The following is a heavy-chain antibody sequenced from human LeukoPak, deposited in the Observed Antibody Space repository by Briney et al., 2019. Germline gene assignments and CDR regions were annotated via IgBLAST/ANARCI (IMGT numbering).Heavy chain of an antibody. Sequence: PSETLSLTCAVYGGSFSGYYWSWIRQPPGKGLEWIGEINHSGSTNYNPSLKSRVTISVDTSKNQFSLKLSSVTAADTAVYYCASGMWFGELSYYYYYMDVWGKGTTVTISS. V-gene: IGHV4-34*01. D-gene: IGHD3-10*01. J-gene: IGHJ6*03. CDR1: GGSFSGYY. CDR2: INHSGST. CDR3: ASGMWFGELSYYYYYMDV.